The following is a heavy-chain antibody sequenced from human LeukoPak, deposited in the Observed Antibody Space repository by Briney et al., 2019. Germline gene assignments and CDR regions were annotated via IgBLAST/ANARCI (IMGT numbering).Heavy chain of an antibody. CDR3: ARDVGARLPGY. Sequence: SETLSLTCTVSGGSISSYYWSWIRQPPGKGLEWIGYIYYSGSTNYNPSLKSRVTISVDTSENQFSLKLSSVTAADTAVYYCARDVGARLPGYWGQGTLVTVSP. D-gene: IGHD6-6*01. V-gene: IGHV4-59*01. CDR2: IYYSGST. J-gene: IGHJ4*02. CDR1: GGSISSYY.